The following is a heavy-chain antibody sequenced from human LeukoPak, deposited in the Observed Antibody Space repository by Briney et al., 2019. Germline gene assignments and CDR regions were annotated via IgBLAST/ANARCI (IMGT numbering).Heavy chain of an antibody. CDR1: GFTFSSYA. Sequence: GGSLRLSCAASGFTFSSYAMHWVRQAPGKGLEWVSGISWNSGSIGYADSVKGRFTISRDNAKNSLYLQMNSLRAKDTALYYCAKDRGSGDYVYDAFDIWGQGTMVTVSS. CDR2: ISWNSGSI. D-gene: IGHD4-17*01. V-gene: IGHV3-9*01. CDR3: AKDRGSGDYVYDAFDI. J-gene: IGHJ3*02.